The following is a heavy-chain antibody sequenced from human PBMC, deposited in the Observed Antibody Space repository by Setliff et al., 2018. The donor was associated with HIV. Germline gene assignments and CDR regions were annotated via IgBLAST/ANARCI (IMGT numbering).Heavy chain of an antibody. CDR1: GGSISSSNW. D-gene: IGHD3-10*01. CDR3: ARQGLTMNRGVPAPILYYFDY. V-gene: IGHV4-4*02. CDR2: INHSGGT. J-gene: IGHJ4*02. Sequence: PSETLSLTCAVSGGSISSSNWWSWVRQPPGKGLEWIGEINHSGGTNYNPSLKSRVTISVDTSKNQFSLKLTSVTAADTAVFYCARQGLTMNRGVPAPILYYFDYWGQGILVTVSS.